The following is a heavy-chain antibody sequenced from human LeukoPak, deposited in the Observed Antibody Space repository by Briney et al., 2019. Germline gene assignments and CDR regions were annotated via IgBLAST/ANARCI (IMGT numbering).Heavy chain of an antibody. Sequence: SVKVSCKASGGTFSSYAISWVRQAPGQGLEWMGGIIPIFGTANYAQKFQGRVTITADESTSTAYMELSSLRSEDTAVYYCATATRYFDWLLPLGYWGQGTLVTVSS. CDR3: ATATRYFDWLLPLGY. CDR2: IIPIFGTA. D-gene: IGHD3-9*01. J-gene: IGHJ4*02. V-gene: IGHV1-69*13. CDR1: GGTFSSYA.